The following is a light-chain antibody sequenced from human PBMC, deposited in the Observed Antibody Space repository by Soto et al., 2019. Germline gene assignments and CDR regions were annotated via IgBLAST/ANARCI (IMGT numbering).Light chain of an antibody. CDR1: QSISSF. V-gene: IGKV3-11*01. CDR3: QQHFNGPIT. CDR2: GAS. J-gene: IGKJ5*01. Sequence: EILLTQSPSTLSLSAGERATLSCRASQSISSFLAWYQQKPGQAPRLLIYGASNRATGIPARFSGSGSGTDFTLTISSLAPEDFEVYYRQQHFNGPITFGQGTRLEIK.